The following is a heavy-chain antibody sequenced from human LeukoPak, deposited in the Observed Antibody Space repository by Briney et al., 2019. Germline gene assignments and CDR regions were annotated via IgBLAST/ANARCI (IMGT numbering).Heavy chain of an antibody. CDR3: AKGTLFGVVTSFDF. J-gene: IGHJ4*02. CDR2: ISASGSAT. CDR1: GFTLGSANA. Sequence: GGSLRLSCATSGFTLGSANAMTWVRQAPGKGLEWVSLISASGSATYYADSVRGRFAISRDISKNTLFLQMSSLRTEDTAVYYCAKGTLFGVVTSFDFWGQGTLVTVSS. V-gene: IGHV3-23*01. D-gene: IGHD3-3*01.